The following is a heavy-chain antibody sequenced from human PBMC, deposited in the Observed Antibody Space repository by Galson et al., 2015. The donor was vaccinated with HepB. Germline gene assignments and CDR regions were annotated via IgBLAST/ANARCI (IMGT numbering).Heavy chain of an antibody. CDR3: ARDRGRATPFRYYYGMDV. CDR2: IIPIFGTA. D-gene: IGHD1-26*01. CDR1: GGTFSSYA. J-gene: IGHJ6*02. Sequence: SVKVSCKASGGTFSSYAISWVRQAPGQGLEWMGGIIPIFGTANYAQKFQGRVTITADESTSTAYMELSSLRSEDTAVYYCARDRGRATPFRYYYGMDVWGQGTTVTVSS. V-gene: IGHV1-69*13.